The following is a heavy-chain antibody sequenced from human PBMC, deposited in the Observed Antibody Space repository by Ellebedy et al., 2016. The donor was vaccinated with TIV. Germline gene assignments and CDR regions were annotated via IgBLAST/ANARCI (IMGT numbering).Heavy chain of an antibody. CDR3: ATDGSYGDYRSPTHAFVM. V-gene: IGHV3-7*01. J-gene: IGHJ3*02. D-gene: IGHD4-17*01. CDR2: INQDGSEK. CDR1: GFSFCSYW. Sequence: GESLKISCGASGFSFCSYWMTWVRQAPGKGLEWVANINQDGSEKYYVDSVKGRFTIARDNAKNSLYLQLSSLRVEDTAVYYCATDGSYGDYRSPTHAFVMWGQGTMVAVSS.